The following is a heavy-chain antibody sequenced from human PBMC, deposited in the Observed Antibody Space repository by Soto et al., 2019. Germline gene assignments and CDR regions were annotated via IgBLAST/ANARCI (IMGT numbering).Heavy chain of an antibody. CDR3: ARDPRPDYGGNSGGDY. D-gene: IGHD4-17*01. Sequence: EVQLVESGGGLVKPGGSLRLSCAASGFTFSSYSMNWVRQAPGKGLEWVSSISSSSSYIYYADSVKGRFTISRDNAKNSLYLQMNSLRAEDTAVYYCARDPRPDYGGNSGGDYWGQGTLVTVSS. CDR1: GFTFSSYS. V-gene: IGHV3-21*01. CDR2: ISSSSSYI. J-gene: IGHJ4*02.